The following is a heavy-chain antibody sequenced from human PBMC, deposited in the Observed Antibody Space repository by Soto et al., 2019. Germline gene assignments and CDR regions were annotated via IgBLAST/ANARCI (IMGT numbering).Heavy chain of an antibody. J-gene: IGHJ4*02. CDR3: ARERGYSSGLDY. CDR2: IIPIFGTA. Sequence: SVKVSCKASGGTFSSYAISWVRQAPGQGLEWMGGIIPIFGTANYAQKFQGRVTITADESTSTAYMELSSLRSEDTAVYYCARERGYSSGLDYWGQGTLVTASS. D-gene: IGHD5-18*01. V-gene: IGHV1-69*13. CDR1: GGTFSSYA.